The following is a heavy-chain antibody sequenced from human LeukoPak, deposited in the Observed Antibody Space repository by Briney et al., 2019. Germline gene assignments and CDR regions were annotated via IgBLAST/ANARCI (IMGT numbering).Heavy chain of an antibody. Sequence: GESLQISCKGSGSRFTSYWIGWVRRMPGKGLEWMGIIYPGDSDTRYSPSFQGQVTISADKSISTAYLQWSSLKASDTAMYYCARGRDSSGYYQTFDYWGQGTLVTVSS. D-gene: IGHD3-22*01. CDR1: GSRFTSYW. V-gene: IGHV5-51*01. CDR3: ARGRDSSGYYQTFDY. CDR2: IYPGDSDT. J-gene: IGHJ4*02.